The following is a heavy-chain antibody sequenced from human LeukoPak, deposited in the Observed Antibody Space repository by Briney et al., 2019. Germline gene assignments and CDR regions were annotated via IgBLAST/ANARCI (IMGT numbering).Heavy chain of an antibody. J-gene: IGHJ3*02. Sequence: TGGTLRPSCTASGFTFSAYAMMWVRQAPGKGPEWVSAIRGGGTSEFYADSVKGRFRISRDNSKDTLFLQMNSLRAEDTAVYYCARDPNGDYIGAFDMWGPGTMVTVSS. D-gene: IGHD4-17*01. CDR1: GFTFSAYA. CDR2: IRGGGTSE. V-gene: IGHV3-23*01. CDR3: ARDPNGDYIGAFDM.